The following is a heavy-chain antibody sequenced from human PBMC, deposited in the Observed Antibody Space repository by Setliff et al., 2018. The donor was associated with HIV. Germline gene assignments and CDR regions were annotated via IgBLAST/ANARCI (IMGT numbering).Heavy chain of an antibody. Sequence: SETLSLTCTVSGGAISSRSYYWGWIRQPPAKGLEWIGSIYYSGSTYYNPSLKSRVTFSLDTSKNQFSRRLSSVTAADTAVYYCARVPTSSWYVTTQRTKEYFHHWGQGTLVTVSS. CDR1: GGAISSRSYY. V-gene: IGHV4-39*07. D-gene: IGHD6-13*01. J-gene: IGHJ1*01. CDR2: IYYSGST. CDR3: ARVPTSSWYVTTQRTKEYFHH.